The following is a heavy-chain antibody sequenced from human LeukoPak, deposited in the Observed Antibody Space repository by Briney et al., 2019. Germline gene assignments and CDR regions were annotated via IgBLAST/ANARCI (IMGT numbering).Heavy chain of an antibody. Sequence: SVKVSCKASGGTFSSYTISWVRQAPGQGPEWMGRIIPTLGIANYAQKFQGRVTITADKSTSTAYMELSSLRSEDTAVYYCAREWFGELAYYYGMDVWGQGTTVTVSS. J-gene: IGHJ6*02. CDR2: IIPTLGIA. CDR1: GGTFSSYT. V-gene: IGHV1-69*04. D-gene: IGHD3-10*01. CDR3: AREWFGELAYYYGMDV.